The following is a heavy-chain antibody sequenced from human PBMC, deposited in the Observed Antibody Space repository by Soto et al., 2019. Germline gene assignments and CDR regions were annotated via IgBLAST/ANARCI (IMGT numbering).Heavy chain of an antibody. CDR1: GFTFSSYA. CDR2: ISYDGSNK. D-gene: IGHD2-2*01. J-gene: IGHJ6*01. Sequence: QVQLVESGGGVVQPGRSLRLSCAASGFTFSSYAMHWVRQAPGKGLEWVAVISYDGSNKYYADSVKGRFTISRDNSKNTLYLQMNSLRAEDTAVYYCAREGCGSSTSCYFLYYYYYGMDVW. CDR3: AREGCGSSTSCYFLYYYYYGMDV. V-gene: IGHV3-30-3*01.